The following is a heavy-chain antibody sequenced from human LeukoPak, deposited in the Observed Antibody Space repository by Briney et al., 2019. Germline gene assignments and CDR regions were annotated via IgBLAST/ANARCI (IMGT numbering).Heavy chain of an antibody. CDR1: GFTFSSYG. D-gene: IGHD6-13*01. CDR2: IWYDGSNK. V-gene: IGHV3-33*01. J-gene: IGHJ4*02. CDR3: ARGDIAAGGAPFDY. Sequence: GGSLRLSCAASGFTFSSYGMHWVRQAPGKGLEWVAVIWYDGSNKYYADSVKGRFTISRDNSKNTLYLQMNSLRAEDTAVYYCARGDIAAGGAPFDYWGQGTLVTVSS.